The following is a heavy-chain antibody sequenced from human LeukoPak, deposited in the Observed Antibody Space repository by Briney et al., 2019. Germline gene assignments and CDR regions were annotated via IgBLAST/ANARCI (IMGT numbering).Heavy chain of an antibody. V-gene: IGHV3-48*03. CDR1: GFTFSSYE. J-gene: IGHJ3*02. CDR3: ARVGTRQADDAFDI. D-gene: IGHD1-1*01. Sequence: PGGSLRLSCAASGFTFSSYEMNWVRQAPGKGLEWVSYISSSGSTIYYAGSVKGRFTISRDNAKNSLYLQMNSLRAEDTAVYYCARVGTRQADDAFDIWGQGTMVTVSS. CDR2: ISSSGSTI.